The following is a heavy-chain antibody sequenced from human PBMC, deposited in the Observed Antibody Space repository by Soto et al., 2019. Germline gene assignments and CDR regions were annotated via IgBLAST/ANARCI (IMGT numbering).Heavy chain of an antibody. CDR2: IYYSGST. CDR1: GGSISSSSYY. D-gene: IGHD3-10*01. Sequence: PSETLSLTCTVSGGSISSSSYYWGWIRQPPGKGLEWIGSIYYSGSTYYNPSLKSRVTISVDTSKNQISLKLSSVTAADTAVYYCARHYGSGSYYMDVWGQGTTVTVSS. J-gene: IGHJ6*02. V-gene: IGHV4-39*01. CDR3: ARHYGSGSYYMDV.